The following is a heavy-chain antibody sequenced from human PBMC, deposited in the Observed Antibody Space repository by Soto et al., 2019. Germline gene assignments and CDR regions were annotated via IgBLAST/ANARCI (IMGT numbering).Heavy chain of an antibody. CDR2: IRPGGDST. J-gene: IGHJ5*01. CDR3: TTHEEGAPWAGGFDS. Sequence: WGSLRLSCAASGFRFRTRAMSWVRQAPGKGLEWVASIRPGGDSTYYADSVKGRFAVSRDNSNVTLYLQMGSLRVEDTAIYYCTTHEEGAPWAGGFDSWGQGTLVTVSS. D-gene: IGHD1-26*01. CDR1: GFRFRTRA. V-gene: IGHV3-23*01.